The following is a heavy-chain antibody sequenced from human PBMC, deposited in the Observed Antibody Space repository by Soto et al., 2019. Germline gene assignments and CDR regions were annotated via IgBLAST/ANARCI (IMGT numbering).Heavy chain of an antibody. Sequence: ASVKVSCKASGYTFTSYAMHWVRQAPGQRLEWMGWINAGNGNTKYSQKFQGRVTITRDTSASTAYMELSSLRSEDTAVYYCARDYKGSGWFSNYYYYYGMDVWGQGTTVTVSS. V-gene: IGHV1-3*01. J-gene: IGHJ6*02. D-gene: IGHD6-19*01. CDR3: ARDYKGSGWFSNYYYYYGMDV. CDR2: INAGNGNT. CDR1: GYTFTSYA.